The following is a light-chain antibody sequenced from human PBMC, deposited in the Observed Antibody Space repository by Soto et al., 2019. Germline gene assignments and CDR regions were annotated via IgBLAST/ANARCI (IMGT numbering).Light chain of an antibody. CDR1: HSVSRTY. Sequence: EIVLTQSPGTLSLSPGERATLSCRASHSVSRTYLAWYQQKPGQAPRLLMYGASDRATGTPGRFSGSGSGTDFSLTISGLEPEDSAVYYCQQFYDSVTFGQGTRLDIK. CDR2: GAS. J-gene: IGKJ5*01. CDR3: QQFYDSVT. V-gene: IGKV3-20*01.